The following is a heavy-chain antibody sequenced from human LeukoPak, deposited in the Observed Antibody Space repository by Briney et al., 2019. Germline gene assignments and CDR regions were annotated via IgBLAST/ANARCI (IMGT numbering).Heavy chain of an antibody. J-gene: IGHJ4*02. V-gene: IGHV3-23*01. D-gene: IGHD3-9*01. Sequence: GGSLRLSCAASGFTFSSYAMSWVRQAPGEGLEWVSTISGSGGSTYYADSVRGRFTISRDNSKNTLSLQMNSLRAEDTAVYYCAKMGPRYFDWSVDFWGQGTLVTVSS. CDR2: ISGSGGST. CDR3: AKMGPRYFDWSVDF. CDR1: GFTFSSYA.